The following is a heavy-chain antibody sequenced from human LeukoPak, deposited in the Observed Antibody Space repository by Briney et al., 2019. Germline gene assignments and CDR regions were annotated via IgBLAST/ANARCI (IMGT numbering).Heavy chain of an antibody. CDR3: ARGDDILTGYYASA. D-gene: IGHD3-9*01. V-gene: IGHV3-23*01. CDR1: GFTFSSYG. Sequence: PGGTLRLSCAASGFTFSSYGMNWVRQAPGKGLEWVSGISGSGDSTYYADSVRGRSTISRDNSKNTLYLQMNSLRAEDTAVYYCARGDDILTGYYASAWGQGTLVTVSS. J-gene: IGHJ5*02. CDR2: ISGSGDST.